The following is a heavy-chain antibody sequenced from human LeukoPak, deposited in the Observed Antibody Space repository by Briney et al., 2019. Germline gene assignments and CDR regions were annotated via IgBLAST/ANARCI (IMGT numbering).Heavy chain of an antibody. CDR2: ITSGSSYI. Sequence: SGGSLRLSCAASGFTFSNYEMNWVRQAPGKGLEWVSSITSGSSYIYYADSVKGRFTISRDNAKNSLYLQMNSLRAEDTAVYYCARDPYSGSYGNYYYYFMDVWGKGTTVTISS. J-gene: IGHJ6*03. D-gene: IGHD1-26*01. V-gene: IGHV3-21*01. CDR1: GFTFSNYE. CDR3: ARDPYSGSYGNYYYYFMDV.